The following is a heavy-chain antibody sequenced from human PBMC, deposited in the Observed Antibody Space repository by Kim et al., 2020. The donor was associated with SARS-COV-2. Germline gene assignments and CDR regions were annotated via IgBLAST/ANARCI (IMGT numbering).Heavy chain of an antibody. D-gene: IGHD2-2*01. CDR2: INPNSGGT. V-gene: IGHV1-2*02. J-gene: IGHJ5*02. CDR3: AYGGEGCSSTSCYAGGRWFDP. Sequence: ASVKVSCKASGYTFTGYYMHWVRQAPGQGLEWMGWINPNSGGTNYAQNFQGRVTMTRDTSISTAYMELSRLRSDDTAVYYCAYGGEGCSSTSCYAGGRWFDPWGQGTLVTVSS. CDR1: GYTFTGYY.